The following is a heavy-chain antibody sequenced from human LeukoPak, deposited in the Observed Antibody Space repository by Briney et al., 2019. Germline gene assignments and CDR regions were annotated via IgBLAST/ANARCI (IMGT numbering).Heavy chain of an antibody. CDR3: ARDRRDGYINDY. J-gene: IGHJ4*02. CDR1: GFTFSSYS. D-gene: IGHD5-24*01. CDR2: ISSSSSYI. V-gene: IGHV3-21*01. Sequence: GGSLRLSCAASGFTFSSYSMNWVRQPQGKGLGWVSSISSSSSYIYYADSVKGRFTISRDNAKNSLYLQMNSLRAEDTAVYYCARDRRDGYINDYWGQGTLVTVSS.